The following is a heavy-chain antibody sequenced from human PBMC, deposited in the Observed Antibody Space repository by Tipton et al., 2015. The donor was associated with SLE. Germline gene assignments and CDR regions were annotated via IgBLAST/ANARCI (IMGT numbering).Heavy chain of an antibody. D-gene: IGHD5-12*01. CDR1: GGSISSHY. CDR2: TYYTGGT. Sequence: GLVKPSETLSLICTVSGGSISSHYWSWIRQPPGKGLEWIGYTYYTGGTKYNPSLKSRVTISVDTSKNQFSLQLTSVTAADTAVYYCARRGRYSGYDGNYWSQGTLVTVSS. J-gene: IGHJ4*02. CDR3: ARRGRYSGYDGNY. V-gene: IGHV4-59*11.